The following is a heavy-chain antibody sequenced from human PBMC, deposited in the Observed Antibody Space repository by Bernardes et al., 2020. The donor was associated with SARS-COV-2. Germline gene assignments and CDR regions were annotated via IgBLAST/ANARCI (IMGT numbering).Heavy chain of an antibody. Sequence: GGSLRLSCAVCGFTFSRYWMHWARQVPGKGLVWVSRIKSDGSSTNYADSVKGRFTISRDNAKDTLYLQMNSLRAEDTAVYYCLRENWGIDYWGQGTLVTVSS. V-gene: IGHV3-74*01. CDR1: GFTFSRYW. CDR3: LRENWGIDY. J-gene: IGHJ4*02. D-gene: IGHD7-27*01. CDR2: IKSDGSST.